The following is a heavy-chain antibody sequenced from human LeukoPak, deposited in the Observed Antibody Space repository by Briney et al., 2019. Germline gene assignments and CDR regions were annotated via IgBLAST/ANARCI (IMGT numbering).Heavy chain of an antibody. CDR3: ARAFLGAFDI. Sequence: PGGALRLFCAASGFTFSSYWNNLGRQAPRKGPEWVASISSSSSYIYYADSVKGRFTISRDNAKNSLYLQMNSLRAEDTAVYYCARAFLGAFDIWGQGTMVTVSS. CDR1: GFTFSSYW. D-gene: IGHD2/OR15-2a*01. V-gene: IGHV3-21*01. CDR2: ISSSSSYI. J-gene: IGHJ3*02.